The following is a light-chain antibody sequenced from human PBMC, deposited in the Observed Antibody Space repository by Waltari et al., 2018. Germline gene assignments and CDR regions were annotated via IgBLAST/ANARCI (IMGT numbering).Light chain of an antibody. CDR1: SSDSGGYNY. J-gene: IGLJ2*01. V-gene: IGLV2-14*03. Sequence: SALTQPDSVSGSPGQSITISCRGISSDSGGYNYVSCYQQHPGEAPKVIIYDVTNRPSGVSNRFSGSKSGSSASLTISGLQPEDEADYYCSSFTSSTTGIFGGGTKLTVL. CDR2: DVT. CDR3: SSFTSSTTGI.